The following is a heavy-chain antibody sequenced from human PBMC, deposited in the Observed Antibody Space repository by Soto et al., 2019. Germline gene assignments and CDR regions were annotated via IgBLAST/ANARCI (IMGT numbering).Heavy chain of an antibody. J-gene: IGHJ4*02. Sequence: QVQLVQSGAEVRKPGASVKVSCKTSGYTFTTYDINWVRQASGQGLEWMGWMSPNSGRTGYAQKFQGRISMTRDTSISTAFMELSSLTSEDTAVYYCTRVHSSSCHDFWGQATLVSVSS. V-gene: IGHV1-8*01. D-gene: IGHD2-2*01. CDR2: MSPNSGRT. CDR1: GYTFTTYD. CDR3: TRVHSSSCHDF.